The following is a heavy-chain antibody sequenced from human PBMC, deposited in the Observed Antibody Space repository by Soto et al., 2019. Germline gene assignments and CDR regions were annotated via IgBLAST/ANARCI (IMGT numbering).Heavy chain of an antibody. D-gene: IGHD6-6*01. V-gene: IGHV4-30-2*01. J-gene: IGHJ4*02. CDR2: IYHSGST. CDR3: AGGIAARPLGY. Sequence: SETLSLTCAVSGGSISSGGYSWILIRQPPGKGLEWIGYIYHSGSTYYNPSLKSRVTISVDRSKNQFSLRLSSVTAADTAVYYCAGGIAARPLGYWGQGTLVTVSS. CDR1: GGSISSGGYS.